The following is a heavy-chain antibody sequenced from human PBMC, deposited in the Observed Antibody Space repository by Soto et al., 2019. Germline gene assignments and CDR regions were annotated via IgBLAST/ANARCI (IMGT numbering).Heavy chain of an antibody. Sequence: SETLSLTCVVSGGSIASSDWWSWVRQSPGKGLEWIGYIYYSGSTNYNPSLKSRVTMSVDTPKNQFSLKLSSVAAADTAVYYCARRGYGPGFPYYYGMDVWGQGTTVTVSS. V-gene: IGHV4-59*01. CDR3: ARRGYGPGFPYYYGMDV. CDR2: IYYSGST. CDR1: GGSIASSDW. D-gene: IGHD3-10*01. J-gene: IGHJ6*02.